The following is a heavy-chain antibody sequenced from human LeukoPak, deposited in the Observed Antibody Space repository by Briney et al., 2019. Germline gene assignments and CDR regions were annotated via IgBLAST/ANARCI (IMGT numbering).Heavy chain of an antibody. Sequence: PSETLSLTCAASGYSISSGYYWGWIRPPPGKGLEWIGSIYHSGSTYYNPSLKSRVTISVDTSKNQFSLKLSSVTAADTAVYYCARDVVRGVIDYWGQGTLVTVSS. CDR1: GYSISSGYY. D-gene: IGHD3-10*01. V-gene: IGHV4-38-2*02. CDR2: IYHSGST. CDR3: ARDVVRGVIDY. J-gene: IGHJ4*02.